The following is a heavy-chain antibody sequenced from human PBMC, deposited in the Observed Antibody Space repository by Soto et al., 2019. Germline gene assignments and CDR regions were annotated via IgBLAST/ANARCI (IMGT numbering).Heavy chain of an antibody. CDR1: GCSISSYY. Sequence: XETLSLTCTVAGCSISSYYWSWIRQPPGKGLEWIGYIYYSGSTDYNPSLKSRVTISVDTSKNHFSLKLSSVTAADTAVYYCARGETGIQLWSQGYGMDVSGQGTTVTVSS. V-gene: IGHV4-59*01. CDR3: ARGETGIQLWSQGYGMDV. D-gene: IGHD5-18*01. J-gene: IGHJ6*02. CDR2: IYYSGST.